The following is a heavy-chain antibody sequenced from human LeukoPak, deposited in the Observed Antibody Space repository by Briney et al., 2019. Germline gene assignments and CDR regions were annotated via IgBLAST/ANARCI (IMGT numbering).Heavy chain of an antibody. CDR1: GDSVSGFY. D-gene: IGHD2-2*01. V-gene: IGHV4-59*08. Sequence: SETLSLTCSVSGDSVSGFYWNWIRQSPGTGLEWIGNIHYSGNSNYNPSLKSRVTMSIDTSRNQFFLKLNSVTAADTAVYYCARWSSTSSDFDYWGQGTLVTVSS. J-gene: IGHJ4*02. CDR3: ARWSSTSSDFDY. CDR2: IHYSGNS.